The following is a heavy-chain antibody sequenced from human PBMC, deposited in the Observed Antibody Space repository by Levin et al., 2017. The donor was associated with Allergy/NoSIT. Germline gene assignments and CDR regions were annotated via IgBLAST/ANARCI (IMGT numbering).Heavy chain of an antibody. CDR3: AKGGAAAGTEYYFDY. CDR2: ISYDGSIK. CDR1: GFTFSSYG. J-gene: IGHJ4*02. Sequence: GESLKISCAASGFTFSSYGMHWVRQAPGKGLEWVAIISYDGSIKYYADSVKGRFTISRDSSKNTLFLQMNSLRAEDTAVYYCAKGGAAAGTEYYFDYWGQGTLVTVSS. D-gene: IGHD6-13*01. V-gene: IGHV3-30*18.